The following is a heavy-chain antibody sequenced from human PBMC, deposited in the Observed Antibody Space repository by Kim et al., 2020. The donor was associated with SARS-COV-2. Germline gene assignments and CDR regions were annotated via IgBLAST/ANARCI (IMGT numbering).Heavy chain of an antibody. V-gene: IGHV3-7*01. CDR3: VRFKNWIRGAFWYSGMDV. Sequence: GGSLRLSCAVSGFDFSIYWMPWVRQAPGQGLEWVANIDHGGSEKYSLDSVKGRFTISRDNAKNSLFLQMNSLRAEDTAVYYCVRFKNWIRGAFWYSGMDVWGQGTTVIVSS. CDR2: IDHGGSEK. CDR1: GFDFSIYW. J-gene: IGHJ6*02. D-gene: IGHD3-10*01.